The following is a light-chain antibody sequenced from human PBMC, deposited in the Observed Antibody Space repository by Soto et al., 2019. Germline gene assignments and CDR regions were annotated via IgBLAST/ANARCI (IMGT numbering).Light chain of an antibody. Sequence: EMVLTQSPATLSLSPGERATLSCRASQSVISQLSWYQHKPGQAPSLLIYDTSNRAPGIPARFSGSGSGTDFTLTISSLEPEDFAFYYCQQRYSWPRTFGQGTKVEIK. CDR2: DTS. V-gene: IGKV3-11*01. J-gene: IGKJ1*01. CDR1: QSVISQ. CDR3: QQRYSWPRT.